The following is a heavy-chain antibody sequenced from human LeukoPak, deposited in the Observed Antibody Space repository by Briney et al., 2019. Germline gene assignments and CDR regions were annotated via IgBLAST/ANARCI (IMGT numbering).Heavy chain of an antibody. V-gene: IGHV4-59*12. CDR1: GGSISSYY. D-gene: IGHD3-22*01. CDR3: ARMHYYDSSGDNWFDP. Sequence: SETLSLTCTVSGGSISSYYWSWIRQPPGKGLEWIGYIYYSASANYNPPLKSRVTISLDTSKNQLSLKLSSVTAADTAVYYCARMHYYDSSGDNWFDPWGQGTLVTVSS. CDR2: IYYSASA. J-gene: IGHJ5*02.